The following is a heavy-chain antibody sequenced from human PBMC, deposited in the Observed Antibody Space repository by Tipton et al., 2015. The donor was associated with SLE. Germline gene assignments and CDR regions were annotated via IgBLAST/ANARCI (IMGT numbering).Heavy chain of an antibody. CDR2: IYYSGST. CDR1: GGSINSHN. J-gene: IGHJ4*02. D-gene: IGHD6-13*01. Sequence: TLSLTCTVSGGSINSHNWSWIRQPPGKGLDWIGYIYYSGSTNYNPSLKSRVTISVDMSKNQFSLKLSSVTAADTAVYYCARAVQGSWFDYWGQGTLVTVSS. CDR3: ARAVQGSWFDY. V-gene: IGHV4-59*11.